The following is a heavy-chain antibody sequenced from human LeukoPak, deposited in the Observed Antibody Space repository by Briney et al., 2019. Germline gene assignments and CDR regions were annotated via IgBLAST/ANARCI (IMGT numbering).Heavy chain of an antibody. D-gene: IGHD3-22*01. Sequence: SVKVSCKASGGTFSSYAISWVRQAPGQGLEWMGRIIPIFGTANYAQKFQGRVTITTDESTSKAYMELSRLRSEDTAVYYCARERRGYDSSGYYQHWGQGTLVTVSS. CDR1: GGTFSSYA. CDR3: ARERRGYDSSGYYQH. V-gene: IGHV1-69*05. CDR2: IIPIFGTA. J-gene: IGHJ1*01.